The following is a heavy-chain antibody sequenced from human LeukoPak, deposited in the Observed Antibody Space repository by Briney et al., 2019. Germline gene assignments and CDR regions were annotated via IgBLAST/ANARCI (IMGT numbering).Heavy chain of an antibody. D-gene: IGHD3-10*01. V-gene: IGHV3-30*03. CDR3: ARDELWFGELLNPIAFDI. Sequence: GGSLRLSCAASGFTFSSYGMHWVRQAPGKGLEWVAVISYDGSNKYYADSVKGRFTISRDNSKNTLYLQMNSLRAEDTAVYYCARDELWFGELLNPIAFDIWGQGTMVTVSS. J-gene: IGHJ3*02. CDR2: ISYDGSNK. CDR1: GFTFSSYG.